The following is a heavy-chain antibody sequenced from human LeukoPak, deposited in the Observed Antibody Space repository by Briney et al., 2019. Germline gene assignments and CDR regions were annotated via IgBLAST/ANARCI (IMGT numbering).Heavy chain of an antibody. D-gene: IGHD1-14*01. CDR2: ISGSGDST. CDR1: GFTFSSYA. J-gene: IGHJ6*02. V-gene: IGHV3-23*01. CDR3: ARVQPGAYYYYGMDV. Sequence: PGGSLRLSCAASGFTFSSYAMSWVRQAPGRGLEWVSGISGSGDSTNYADSVKGRFTISRDNAKNSLYLQMNSLRAEDTAVYYCARVQPGAYYYYGMDVWGQGTTVTVSS.